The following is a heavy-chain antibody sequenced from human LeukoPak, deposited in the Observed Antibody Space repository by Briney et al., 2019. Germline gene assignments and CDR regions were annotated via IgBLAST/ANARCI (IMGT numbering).Heavy chain of an antibody. CDR1: GFTFDDYG. V-gene: IGHV3-20*04. Sequence: GGSLRLSCAASGFTFDDYGMSWVRQAPGKGLEWGSGINWNGGSTGYADSVKGRFTIPRDNAKNTVYLQMKSLRSDDTAVYFCAKDDGPYSVTPYSVGLFDYWGPGTLVTVSS. J-gene: IGHJ4*02. CDR3: AKDDGPYSVTPYSVGLFDY. D-gene: IGHD4-11*01. CDR2: INWNGGST.